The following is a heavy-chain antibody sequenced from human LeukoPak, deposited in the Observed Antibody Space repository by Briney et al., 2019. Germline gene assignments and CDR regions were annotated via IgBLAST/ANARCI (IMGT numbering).Heavy chain of an antibody. CDR1: GFTFSSYG. CDR2: ISYDGSNK. CDR3: AIGGGQLDNPNFDY. Sequence: QPGRSLRLSCAASGFTFSSYGMHWVRQAPGKGLEWVAVISYDGSNKYYADSVKGRFTISRDNSKNTLYLQMNSLRAEDTAVYYCAIGGGQLDNPNFDYWGQGTLVTVSS. J-gene: IGHJ4*02. V-gene: IGHV3-30*03. D-gene: IGHD1-1*01.